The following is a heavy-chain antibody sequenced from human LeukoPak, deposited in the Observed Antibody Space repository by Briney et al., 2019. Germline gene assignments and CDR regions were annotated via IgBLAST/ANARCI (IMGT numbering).Heavy chain of an antibody. CDR3: AKAVRRYCSGGSCYYYFDY. D-gene: IGHD2-15*01. CDR1: GFTFSSYA. V-gene: IGHV3-23*01. Sequence: PGGSLRLSCAASGFTFSSYARSWVRQAPGKGLEWVSAISGSGGSTYYADSVKGRFTISRDNSKNTLYLQMNSLRAEDTAVYYCAKAVRRYCSGGSCYYYFDYWGQGTLVTVSS. J-gene: IGHJ4*02. CDR2: ISGSGGST.